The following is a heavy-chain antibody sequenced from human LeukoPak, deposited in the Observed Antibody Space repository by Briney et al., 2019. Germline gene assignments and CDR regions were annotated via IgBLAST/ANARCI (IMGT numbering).Heavy chain of an antibody. D-gene: IGHD3-22*01. Sequence: TGGSLRLSYAASGFTFDDYAMHWVRQAPGKGLEWVSLISGDGGSTYYADSVKGRFTISRDNSKNSLYLQMNSLRTEDTALYYCAKDRRGDDSSGYYYFDYWGQGTLVTVSS. J-gene: IGHJ4*02. V-gene: IGHV3-43*02. CDR2: ISGDGGST. CDR3: AKDRRGDDSSGYYYFDY. CDR1: GFTFDDYA.